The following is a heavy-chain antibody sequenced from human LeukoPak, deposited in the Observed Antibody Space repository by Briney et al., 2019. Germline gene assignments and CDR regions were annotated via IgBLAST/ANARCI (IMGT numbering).Heavy chain of an antibody. V-gene: IGHV3-48*01. Sequence: GGSLRLSCAASGFTFGTYSMNWVRQAPGKGLEWVSYISSSSNTKYYADSVKGRFTISRDNAKNTLYLQMASLRVEDMAVYYCARDLRGSNAYWGQGTLVTVSS. CDR1: GFTFGTYS. CDR3: ARDLRGSNAY. J-gene: IGHJ4*02. D-gene: IGHD1-26*01. CDR2: ISSSSNTK.